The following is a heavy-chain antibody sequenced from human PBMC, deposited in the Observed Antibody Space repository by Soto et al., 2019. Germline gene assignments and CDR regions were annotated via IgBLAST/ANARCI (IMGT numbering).Heavy chain of an antibody. Sequence: LSLTCAISGGSISSGGYSWSWIRQPPGKGLEWIGYIYHSGSTYYNPSLKSRVTISVDRSKNQFSLKLSSVAAADTAVYYCASARTTVVKRGYYYYGMDVWGQGTTVGVSS. CDR1: GGSISSGGYS. CDR2: IYHSGST. V-gene: IGHV4-30-2*01. D-gene: IGHD4-17*01. CDR3: ASARTTVVKRGYYYYGMDV. J-gene: IGHJ6*02.